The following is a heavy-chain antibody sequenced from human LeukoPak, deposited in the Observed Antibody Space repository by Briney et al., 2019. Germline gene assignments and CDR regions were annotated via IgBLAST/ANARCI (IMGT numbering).Heavy chain of an antibody. CDR2: ISCSGGST. V-gene: IGHV3-23*01. CDR3: AKDADLYYYDSSGYYGGTLHPYFDY. J-gene: IGHJ4*02. D-gene: IGHD3-22*01. Sequence: GGSLRLSCAASGFTFSSYAMSWVRQAPGKGLEWVSAISCSGGSTYYADSVKGRFTISRDNSKNTLYLQMNSLRAEDTAVYYCAKDADLYYYDSSGYYGGTLHPYFDYWGPGTLVTVSS. CDR1: GFTFSSYA.